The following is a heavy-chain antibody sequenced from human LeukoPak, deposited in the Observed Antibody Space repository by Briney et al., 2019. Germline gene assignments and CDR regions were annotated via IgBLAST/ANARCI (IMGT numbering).Heavy chain of an antibody. Sequence: SETLSLTCSISDDSINNDRYFWAWIRQPPGKGLEWIASINYSGRTYYNPSLNSRLVISVDTAKRQFSLKLTSVTAADTALYFCARDIDDVGALFDFWGQGTLVTVSS. D-gene: IGHD1-26*01. V-gene: IGHV4-39*07. CDR1: DDSINNDRYF. CDR3: ARDIDDVGALFDF. CDR2: INYSGRT. J-gene: IGHJ4*02.